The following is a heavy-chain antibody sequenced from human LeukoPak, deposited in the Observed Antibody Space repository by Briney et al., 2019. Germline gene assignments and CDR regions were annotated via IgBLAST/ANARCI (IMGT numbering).Heavy chain of an antibody. J-gene: IGHJ3*02. CDR2: IYTSGST. CDR3: AREPQWYYDILTGYSYDAFDI. D-gene: IGHD3-9*01. V-gene: IGHV4-4*07. CDR1: GGSISSYY. Sequence: SETLSLTCTVSGGSISSYYWSWIRQPAGKGLEWIGRIYTSGSTNYNPSLKSRVTMSVDTSKNQFSLKLSSVTAADTAVYYCAREPQWYYDILTGYSYDAFDIWGQGAMVTVSS.